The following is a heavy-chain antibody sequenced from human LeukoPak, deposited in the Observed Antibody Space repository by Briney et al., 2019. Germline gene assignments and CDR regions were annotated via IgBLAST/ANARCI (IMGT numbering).Heavy chain of an antibody. CDR2: IWRTGDWT. D-gene: IGHD4-23*01. CDR1: GFIFRDYV. V-gene: IGHV3-23*05. CDR3: ATPMVTTVVTHYFHY. J-gene: IGHJ4*02. Sequence: GGSLRLSCTASGFIFRDYVMSWVRQAPGKGPEWVAAIWRTGDWTHYVDSVKGRFTISRDNSKNTLYLQMNRLRVADTAIYYCATPMVTTVVTHYFHYWGQGALVTVSS.